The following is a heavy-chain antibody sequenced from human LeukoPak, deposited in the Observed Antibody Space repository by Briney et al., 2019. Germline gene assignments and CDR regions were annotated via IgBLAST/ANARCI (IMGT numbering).Heavy chain of an antibody. CDR1: GFTFSSYG. J-gene: IGHJ4*02. CDR3: AKELSASGMTTVTTTGY. CDR2: ISYDGSNK. V-gene: IGHV3-30*18. D-gene: IGHD4-17*01. Sequence: GGSLRLSCAASGFTFSSYGMHWVRQTPGKGLEWVAVISYDGSNKYYADSVKGRFTISRDNSKNTLYLQMNSLRAEDTAMYYCAKELSASGMTTVTTTGYWGQGTLVTVSS.